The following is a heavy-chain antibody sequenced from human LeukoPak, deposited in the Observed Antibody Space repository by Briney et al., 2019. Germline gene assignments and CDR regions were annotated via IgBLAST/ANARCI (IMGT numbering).Heavy chain of an antibody. Sequence: TSETLSLTCTVSGGSISSGSYYWSWIRRPAGKGLEWIGRIYTSGSTNYNPSLKSRVTISVDTSKNQFSLKLSSVTAADTAVYYCARAIFGVGNWFDPWGQGTLVTVSS. CDR2: IYTSGST. J-gene: IGHJ5*02. CDR1: GGSISSGSYY. V-gene: IGHV4-61*02. CDR3: ARAIFGVGNWFDP. D-gene: IGHD3-3*01.